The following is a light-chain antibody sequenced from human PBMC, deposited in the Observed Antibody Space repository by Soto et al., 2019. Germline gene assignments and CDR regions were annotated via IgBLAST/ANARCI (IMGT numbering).Light chain of an antibody. CDR3: CSYAGRSTWV. CDR1: SSDIGSYNF. V-gene: IGLV2-23*01. Sequence: QSALTQPASVSGSPGQSITISCTGASSDIGSYNFVSWYQQHPGKAPKLMIYADTKRPSGVSNCFSGAKSGNTASLTISGLQAEDESDYYCCSYAGRSTWVFGGGTKVTVL. J-gene: IGLJ3*02. CDR2: ADT.